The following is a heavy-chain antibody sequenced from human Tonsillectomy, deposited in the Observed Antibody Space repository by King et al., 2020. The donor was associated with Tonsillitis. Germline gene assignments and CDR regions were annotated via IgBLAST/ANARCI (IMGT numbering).Heavy chain of an antibody. J-gene: IGHJ4*02. Sequence: VQLVESGGGLVKPGGSLRLSCAASGFTFSNAWMSWVRQAPGKGLEWVGRIKSKTDGGTTDYAAPVKGRFTISRDDSKNTLYLQMNSLKTEDTAVYYCTTALDRVLPDLYYWGQGTLVTVSS. CDR1: GFTFSNAW. V-gene: IGHV3-15*01. CDR3: TTALDRVLPDLYY. D-gene: IGHD3/OR15-3a*01. CDR2: IKSKTDGGTT.